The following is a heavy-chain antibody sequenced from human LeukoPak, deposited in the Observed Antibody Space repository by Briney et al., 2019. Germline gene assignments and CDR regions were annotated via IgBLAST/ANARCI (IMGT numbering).Heavy chain of an antibody. CDR3: STAKFDY. CDR2: ISISGTI. V-gene: IGHV3-48*01. J-gene: IGHJ4*02. Sequence: GGSLRLSCAASGVTLSGYSMNWVRRAPGPRLECVSHISISGTIYYADSVKGRFTISRDNAKKSLSLQMNSLRGEDTAVYYCSTAKFDYLGQGTLVTVSS. CDR1: GVTLSGYS.